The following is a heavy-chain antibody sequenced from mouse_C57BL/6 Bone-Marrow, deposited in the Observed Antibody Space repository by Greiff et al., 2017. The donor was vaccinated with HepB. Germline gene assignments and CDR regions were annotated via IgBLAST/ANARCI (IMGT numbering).Heavy chain of an antibody. CDR1: GYTFTDYY. CDR2: IYPGSGNT. D-gene: IGHD1-1*01. V-gene: IGHV1-76*01. J-gene: IGHJ2*01. Sequence: QVQLKESGAELVRPGASVKLSCKASGYTFTDYYINWVKQRPRQGLEWIARIYPGSGNTYYNEKFKGKATLTAEKSSSTAYMQLSSLTSEDSAVYFCARWYYGVDYWGQGTTLTVSS. CDR3: ARWYYGVDY.